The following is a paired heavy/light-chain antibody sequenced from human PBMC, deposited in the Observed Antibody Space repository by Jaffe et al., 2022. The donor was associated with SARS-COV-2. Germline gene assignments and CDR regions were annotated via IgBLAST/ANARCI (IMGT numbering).Light chain of an antibody. CDR1: QSLSDSDDGNTY. CDR3: MQRAEFPWT. J-gene: IGKJ1*01. V-gene: IGKV2-40*01. Sequence: IVMTQTPLSLPVTPGEPASISCRSSQSLSDSDDGNTYLDWYLQKPGQSPQLLIHTVSYRASGVPDRFSGSGSGTDFSLQISRVEADDVGDYYCMQRAEFPWTFGQGTKVEIK. CDR2: TVS.
Heavy chain of an antibody. CDR2: IYPVDSDT. J-gene: IGHJ5*02. CDR3: ARQLGSGAAAGSNWFDP. Sequence: EVQLMQSGAEVKKPGESLKISCKVSGYYFANYWIGWVRQMPGKGLEWMGIIYPVDSDTKYGPSFQGHVTISVDVSIGTAYLQWTSLEASDTAIYYCARQLGSGAAAGSNWFDPWGQGTLVIVSS. V-gene: IGHV5-51*01. CDR1: GYYFANYW. D-gene: IGHD6-13*01.